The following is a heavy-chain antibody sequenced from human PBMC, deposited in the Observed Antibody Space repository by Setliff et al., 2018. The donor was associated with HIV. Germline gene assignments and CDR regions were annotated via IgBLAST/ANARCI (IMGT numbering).Heavy chain of an antibody. J-gene: IGHJ4*02. CDR2: IYHGGSS. CDR3: ARSSTPDSSAYYPDY. CDR1: GYSIRSAYY. D-gene: IGHD3-22*01. Sequence: PSETLSLTCAVSGYSIRSAYYWGWIRQPPGKGLEWIGSIYHGGSSYYNSSLKSRVTISVDTSKNQISLKLSSMTAADTAVYYCARSSTPDSSAYYPDYWGQGTLVTVSS. V-gene: IGHV4-38-2*01.